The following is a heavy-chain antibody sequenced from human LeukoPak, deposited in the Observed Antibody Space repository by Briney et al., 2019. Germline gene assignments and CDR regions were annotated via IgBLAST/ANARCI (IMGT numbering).Heavy chain of an antibody. D-gene: IGHD3-9*01. V-gene: IGHV1-69*13. CDR2: IIPIFGTA. J-gene: IGHJ3*01. CDR1: GGTFSSYA. Sequence: GASVKVSCKASGGTFSSYAISWVRQAPGQGLEWMGGIIPIFGTANYAQKFQGRVTITADESTSTAYMELSSLRSEDTAVYYCATHTLYDILTDYSRRGAFDVWGQGTLVTVSS. CDR3: ATHTLYDILTDYSRRGAFDV.